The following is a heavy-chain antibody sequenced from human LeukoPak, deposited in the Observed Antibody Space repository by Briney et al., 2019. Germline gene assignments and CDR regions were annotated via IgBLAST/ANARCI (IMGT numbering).Heavy chain of an antibody. Sequence: GGSLRLSCAASGFTFSNYSMSWVRQAPGKGLEWVSGISGRDGSTYFADSVKGRFTISRDKSKNTVNVQMSSLRVEDTALYYCAKANFAWGYWYFDLWGRGTLVTVSS. J-gene: IGHJ2*01. CDR1: GFTFSNYS. V-gene: IGHV3-23*01. CDR3: AKANFAWGYWYFDL. CDR2: ISGRDGST. D-gene: IGHD3-9*01.